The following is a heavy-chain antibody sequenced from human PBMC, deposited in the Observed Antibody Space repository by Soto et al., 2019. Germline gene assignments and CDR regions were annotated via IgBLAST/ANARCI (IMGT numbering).Heavy chain of an antibody. Sequence: GGALRLCCAVSGFTFSSYEMNWVRQAPGKGLEWVSYIGTSGKTIYYADSVRGRFTISRDNAKNSLYLQMKSLRAEDTAVYFCARDPAIYSGKFDYGLDVWGRGTTVTVSS. CDR2: IGTSGKTI. CDR1: GFTFSSYE. CDR3: ARDPAIYSGKFDYGLDV. J-gene: IGHJ6*02. D-gene: IGHD4-4*01. V-gene: IGHV3-48*03.